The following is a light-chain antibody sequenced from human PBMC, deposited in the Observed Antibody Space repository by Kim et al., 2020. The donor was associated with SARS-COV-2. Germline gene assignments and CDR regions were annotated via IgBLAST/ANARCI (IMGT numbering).Light chain of an antibody. V-gene: IGKV3-20*01. CDR3: QQYGSLPGT. J-gene: IGKJ5*01. Sequence: EIVLTQSPGTLSLSPGERGTLSCRASQSVTNNYLAWYQHKPGRAPRLLIYAASGRATGIPDRFRGSGSGTEFTLAINRLEPEDFAVYYCQQYGSLPGTFVQGTRLEIK. CDR2: AAS. CDR1: QSVTNNY.